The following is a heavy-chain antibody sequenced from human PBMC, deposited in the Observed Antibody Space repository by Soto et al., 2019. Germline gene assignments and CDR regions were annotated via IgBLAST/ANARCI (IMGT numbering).Heavy chain of an antibody. D-gene: IGHD6-6*01. CDR1: GFTFSDYY. CDR2: ISSSGSTI. J-gene: IGHJ6*03. V-gene: IGHV3-11*01. CDR3: ARSAARLGHYYYYMDV. Sequence: GGSLRLSCAASGFTFSDYYMSWIRQAPGKGLEWVSYISSSGSTIYYADSVKGRFTISRDNAKNSLYLQMNSLRAEDTAVYYCARSAARLGHYYYYMDVWGKGTTVTVSS.